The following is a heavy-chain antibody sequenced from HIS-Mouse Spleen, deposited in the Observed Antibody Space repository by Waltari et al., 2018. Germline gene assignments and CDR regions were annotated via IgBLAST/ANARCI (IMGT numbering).Heavy chain of an antibody. Sequence: QLQLQEPGPGLVKPSETLSRTCTVSGGSISSMSYYWGWIRQPPGKGLEWIGSIYYSGSTYYNPSLKSRVTISVDTSKNQFSLKLSSVTAADTAVYYCAREIPYSSSWYDWYFDLWGRGTLVTVSS. J-gene: IGHJ2*01. CDR3: AREIPYSSSWYDWYFDL. D-gene: IGHD6-13*01. CDR2: IYYSGST. CDR1: GGSISSMSYY. V-gene: IGHV4-39*07.